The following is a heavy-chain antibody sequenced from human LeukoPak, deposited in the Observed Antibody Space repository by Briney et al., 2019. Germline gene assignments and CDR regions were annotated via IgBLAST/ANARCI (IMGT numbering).Heavy chain of an antibody. CDR1: GGSIRSLGYC. J-gene: IGHJ5*02. V-gene: IGHV4-39*07. D-gene: IGHD5-12*01. CDR2: IYYTGTT. Sequence: PETLSLTCIVSGGSIRSLGYCWGWVRQHPGRGGEWIASIYYTGTTYYNPSLKSRVPMPVHTSKHQFSLNLTSVPAADPAVFYCARSVSAYAARGWFDPWGQGTLLTVSS. CDR3: ARSVSAYAARGWFDP.